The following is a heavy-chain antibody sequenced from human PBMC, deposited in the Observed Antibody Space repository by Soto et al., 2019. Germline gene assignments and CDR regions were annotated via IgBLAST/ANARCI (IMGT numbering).Heavy chain of an antibody. CDR2: ITDTGGDA. CDR1: GLTFGSRA. CDR3: AKDIGIAAARLGFDP. J-gene: IGHJ5*02. D-gene: IGHD6-13*01. V-gene: IGHV3-23*01. Sequence: EVQLLESGGDLIQPGGSLRLSCVASGLTFGSRAMSWVRQSPGEGLEWVSTITDTGGDAKYADSVRGRFAISRDNSKNTLYLQMNSLRAEDTALYYCAKDIGIAAARLGFDPWGQGTLVTVSS.